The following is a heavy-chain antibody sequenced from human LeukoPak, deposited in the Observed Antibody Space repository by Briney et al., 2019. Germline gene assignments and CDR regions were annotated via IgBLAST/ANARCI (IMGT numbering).Heavy chain of an antibody. J-gene: IGHJ4*02. D-gene: IGHD3-10*01. Sequence: SETLSLTCTVSGGSISSGGYYWSWIRQHPGKGLEWIGYIYYSGSTYYNPSLKSRVTISVDTSKNQFSLKLSSVTAADTAVYYCARFGRSRALWFWGQGTLVTVSS. CDR3: ARFGRSRALWF. CDR1: GGSISSGGYY. V-gene: IGHV4-31*03. CDR2: IYYSGST.